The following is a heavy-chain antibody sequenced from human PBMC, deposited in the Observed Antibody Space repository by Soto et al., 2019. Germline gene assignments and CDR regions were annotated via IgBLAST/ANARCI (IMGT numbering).Heavy chain of an antibody. V-gene: IGHV3-23*01. CDR2: ISGSGDYT. CDR3: ANDSRSHPQGWFDP. CDR1: GFTFSSYA. J-gene: IGHJ5*02. Sequence: EVQLLESGGGLVQPGESLRLSCAASGFTFSSYAMTWVRQAPGKGLEWVSSISGSGDYTYFADSVKGRFTISRDNSKDTLYLQMSSLRVEDTAIYYCANDSRSHPQGWFDPWVQGTLVTVSS. D-gene: IGHD2-15*01.